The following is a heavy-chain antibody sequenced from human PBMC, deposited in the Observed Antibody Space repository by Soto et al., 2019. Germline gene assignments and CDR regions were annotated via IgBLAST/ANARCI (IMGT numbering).Heavy chain of an antibody. CDR2: ISYDGSNK. Sequence: PGGSLRLSCAASGFTFGSYGMHWVRQAPGKGLEWVAVISYDGSNKYYADSVKGRFTISRDNSKNTLYLQMNSLRAEDTAVYYCAKDGGITIFGVANDAFDIWGQGTMVTVSS. V-gene: IGHV3-30*18. J-gene: IGHJ3*02. D-gene: IGHD3-3*01. CDR1: GFTFGSYG. CDR3: AKDGGITIFGVANDAFDI.